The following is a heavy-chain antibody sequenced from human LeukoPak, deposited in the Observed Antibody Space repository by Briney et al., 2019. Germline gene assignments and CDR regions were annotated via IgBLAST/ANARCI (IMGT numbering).Heavy chain of an antibody. CDR3: AREKVGALDY. Sequence: GGSLRLSCAASGFTVNTRYMAWVRQAPGRGLEWVAVIYTDGTIYYTDSVKGRFTISKDNSQNTLYLQMNSLRAADTAVYYCAREKVGALDYWGQGTLVTVSS. CDR2: IYTDGTI. CDR1: GFTVNTRY. D-gene: IGHD1-26*01. V-gene: IGHV3-53*01. J-gene: IGHJ4*02.